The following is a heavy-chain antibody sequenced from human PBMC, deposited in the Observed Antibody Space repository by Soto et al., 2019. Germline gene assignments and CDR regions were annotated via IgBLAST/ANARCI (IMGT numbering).Heavy chain of an antibody. CDR3: ARDSSDYGDYASAFDI. Sequence: GGSLRLSCAASGFTFSSYWMSWVRQAPGKGLEWVANIKQDGSEKYYVDSVKGRFTISRDNAKNSRYLQMNSLRAEDTAVYYCARDSSDYGDYASAFDIWGQGTMVTVSS. CDR2: IKQDGSEK. V-gene: IGHV3-7*01. D-gene: IGHD4-17*01. CDR1: GFTFSSYW. J-gene: IGHJ3*02.